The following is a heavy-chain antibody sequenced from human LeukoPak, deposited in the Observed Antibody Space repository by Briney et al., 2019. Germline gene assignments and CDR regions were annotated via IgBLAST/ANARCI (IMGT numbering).Heavy chain of an antibody. J-gene: IGHJ4*02. D-gene: IGHD2-15*01. Sequence: ASVTVSCKASGYTFTSYAMHWVRQAPGQRLEWMGCINAGNGNTKYSQKFKGIVTITRDASASTAYMELSSPRSEDTAVYYCARGRGGYCSGGSCYTFDYWGQGTRSPSPQ. V-gene: IGHV1-3*01. CDR3: ARGRGGYCSGGSCYTFDY. CDR2: INAGNGNT. CDR1: GYTFTSYA.